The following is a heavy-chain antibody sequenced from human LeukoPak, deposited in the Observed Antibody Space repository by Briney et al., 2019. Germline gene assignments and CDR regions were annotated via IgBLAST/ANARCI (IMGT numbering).Heavy chain of an antibody. CDR1: GYTFTGYY. Sequence: ASVKVSCKASGYTFTGYYMHWVRQAPGQGLEWMGWINPNNGDTNYAQKFQGRVTVTRDTSISTAYMELSGLTSDDTAVYYCARTAFQFGHYFYYMNVWGTGTTVTVSS. D-gene: IGHD3-3*02. CDR2: INPNNGDT. V-gene: IGHV1-2*02. CDR3: ARTAFQFGHYFYYMNV. J-gene: IGHJ6*03.